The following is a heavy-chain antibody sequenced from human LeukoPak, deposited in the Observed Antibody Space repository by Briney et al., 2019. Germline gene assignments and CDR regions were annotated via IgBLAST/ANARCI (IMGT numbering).Heavy chain of an antibody. CDR1: GGSISSSSYY. D-gene: IGHD1-26*01. CDR3: ARDEEDSGSYSY. V-gene: IGHV4-39*07. J-gene: IGHJ4*02. Sequence: SETLSLTCTVSGGSISSSSYYWGWIRQPPGKGLEWIGSTYFSGSTYYNPSLKSRVTISIDTSKNQFSLKLSSVTAADTAVYYCARDEEDSGSYSYWGQGTLVTVSS. CDR2: TYFSGST.